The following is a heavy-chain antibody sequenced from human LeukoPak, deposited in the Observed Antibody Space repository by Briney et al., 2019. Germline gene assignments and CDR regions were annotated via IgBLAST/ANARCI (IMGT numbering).Heavy chain of an antibody. CDR1: GGSISSGSYY. CDR2: IYTSGST. V-gene: IGHV4-61*02. J-gene: IGHJ4*02. Sequence: SETPSLTCTVSGGSISSGSYYWTWIRQPAGAGLEWIGRIYTSGSTNSNPSLKSRVTISLDTSKIHFSLKLSSVTAADTAVYYCARNVGDGYNSIGYWGQGTLVTVSS. CDR3: ARNVGDGYNSIGY. D-gene: IGHD5-24*01.